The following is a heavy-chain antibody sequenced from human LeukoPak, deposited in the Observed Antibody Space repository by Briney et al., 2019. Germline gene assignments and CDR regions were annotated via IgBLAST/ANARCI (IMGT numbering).Heavy chain of an antibody. V-gene: IGHV4-39*07. CDR2: IYYSGST. CDR1: GGSISIISYY. CDR3: ARYSDGYNHHPVF. Sequence: PSQTLSPTCTVSGGSISIISYYWGWSRQPPGKGLEWIGSIYYSGSTYYNPSLKSRVTISVDTSKNQYSLQLSSVTAADTAVYYCARYSDGYNHHPVFWGRGTLVRVSS. J-gene: IGHJ4*02. D-gene: IGHD5-24*01.